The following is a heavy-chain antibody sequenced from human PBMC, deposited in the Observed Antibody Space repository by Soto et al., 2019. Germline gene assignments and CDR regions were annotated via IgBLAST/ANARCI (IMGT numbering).Heavy chain of an antibody. CDR3: ARHGGVDYGDYSDY. Sequence: QLQLQESGPGLVKPSETLSLTCTVSGGSISSSSYYWGWIRQPPGKGLEWIGSIYYSGSTYYNPSLKSRFTISVDTSKNQFSLKLRSVTASDTAVYYCARHGGVDYGDYSDYWGQGTLVTVSS. V-gene: IGHV4-39*01. CDR2: IYYSGST. D-gene: IGHD4-17*01. J-gene: IGHJ4*02. CDR1: GGSISSSSYY.